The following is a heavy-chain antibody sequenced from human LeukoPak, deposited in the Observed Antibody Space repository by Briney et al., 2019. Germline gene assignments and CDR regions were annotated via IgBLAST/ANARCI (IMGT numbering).Heavy chain of an antibody. CDR3: ARTYYDILTGYPSRGYFDY. J-gene: IGHJ4*02. D-gene: IGHD3-9*01. V-gene: IGHV4-39*07. CDR1: GGSISSSSYY. CDR2: IYYSGST. Sequence: SETLSLTCTVSGGSISSSSYYWGWIRQPPGKGLEWIGSIYYSGSTYYNPSLKSRVTISVDRSKNQFSLKLSSVTAADTAVYYCARTYYDILTGYPSRGYFDYWGQGTLVTVSS.